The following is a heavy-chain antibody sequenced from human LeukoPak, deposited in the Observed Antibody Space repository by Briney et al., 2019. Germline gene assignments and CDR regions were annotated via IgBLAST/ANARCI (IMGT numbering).Heavy chain of an antibody. CDR2: IFHVGTT. V-gene: IGHV3-66*01. CDR3: ARVCGTYPCYYGMDV. CDR1: GLTVSSNY. D-gene: IGHD1-26*01. J-gene: IGHJ6*02. Sequence: GGSLRLSCAASGLTVSSNYMTWFRQAPEKGLEWVSVIFHVGTTYYADSVKGRFTISRDNSKNTVYLQMNSLRVEDAAAYYCARVCGTYPCYYGMDVWGQGTTVTASS.